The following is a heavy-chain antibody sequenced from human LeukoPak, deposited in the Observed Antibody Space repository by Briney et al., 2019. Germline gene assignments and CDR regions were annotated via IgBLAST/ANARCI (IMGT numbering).Heavy chain of an antibody. V-gene: IGHV1-2*02. J-gene: IGHJ5*02. CDR1: GYTFTGYY. Sequence: EASVKVSCKASGYTFTGYYMHWVRQAPGQGLEWMGWINPNSGGTNYAQKFQGRVTMTRDTSISTAYMELSRLRSDDTAVYYCARDPHSSGPLPWFDPWGQGTLVTVSS. D-gene: IGHD3-22*01. CDR2: INPNSGGT. CDR3: ARDPHSSGPLPWFDP.